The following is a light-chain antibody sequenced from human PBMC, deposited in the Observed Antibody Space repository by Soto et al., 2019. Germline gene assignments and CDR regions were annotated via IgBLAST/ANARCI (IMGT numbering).Light chain of an antibody. CDR1: QSIGDS. CDR3: QQDIGYSRT. CDR2: DVS. V-gene: IGKV1-5*01. Sequence: DIQMTQSPSTLSASVGDRVTITCRASQSIGDSLAWYQQKPGKAPYLLISDVSSLERGVPSRFSGSGSGTEFTLTISSMQPDDFATFYCQQDIGYSRTFGQGTKVDIK. J-gene: IGKJ1*01.